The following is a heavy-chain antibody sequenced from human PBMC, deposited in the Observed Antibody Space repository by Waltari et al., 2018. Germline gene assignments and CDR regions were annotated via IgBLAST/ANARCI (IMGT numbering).Heavy chain of an antibody. CDR3: AKDLKGYSYGYRWVY. CDR2: ISGSGGST. V-gene: IGHV3-23*01. D-gene: IGHD5-18*01. Sequence: EVQLLESGGGLVQPGGSLRLSCAASGFTFSSYAMSWVRQAPGKGLEWVSAISGSGGSTYDADSVKGRFTISRDNSKNTLDLQMNSLRAEDTAVYYCAKDLKGYSYGYRWVYWGQGTLVTVSS. J-gene: IGHJ4*02. CDR1: GFTFSSYA.